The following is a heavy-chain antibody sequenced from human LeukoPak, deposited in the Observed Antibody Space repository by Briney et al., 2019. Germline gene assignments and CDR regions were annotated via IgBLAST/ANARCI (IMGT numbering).Heavy chain of an antibody. CDR1: GFTFSSYS. J-gene: IGHJ4*02. CDR2: ISSSGSYI. V-gene: IGHV3-21*04. Sequence: GGSLRLSCAASGFTFSSYSMNWVRQAPGKGLEWVSSISSSGSYIYYADSMKGRLTISRDNAKNSLFLQMNSLRAEDTAIYYCAKSFLVGTTYYFDYWGQGTLVSVSS. CDR3: AKSFLVGTTYYFDY. D-gene: IGHD1-26*01.